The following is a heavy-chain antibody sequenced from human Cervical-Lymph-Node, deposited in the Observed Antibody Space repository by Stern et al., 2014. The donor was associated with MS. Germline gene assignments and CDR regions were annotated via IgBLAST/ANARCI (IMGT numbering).Heavy chain of an antibody. Sequence: VQLVESGAEVKKPGASVKVSCKASGYTFTSHYMHWVRQAPGQGLEWVGIINPSGDSASYAQKFQGRVTMTMDKSTSTVYMELSSLRSEDTAVYYCASGTGSKRPTGNYWGQGTLVTVSS. CDR2: INPSGDSA. CDR1: GYTFTSHY. CDR3: ASGTGSKRPTGNY. D-gene: IGHD3/OR15-3a*01. J-gene: IGHJ4*02. V-gene: IGHV1-46*01.